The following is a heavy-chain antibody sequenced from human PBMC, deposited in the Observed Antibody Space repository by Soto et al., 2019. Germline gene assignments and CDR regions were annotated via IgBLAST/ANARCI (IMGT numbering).Heavy chain of an antibody. CDR2: TNPKTGGT. D-gene: IGHD2-2*01. CDR3: ARALGCSSTSCYFHFDH. J-gene: IGHJ4*02. CDR1: GYTFTDYH. V-gene: IGHV1-2*02. Sequence: QVQLVQSGAEVQKPGASVKVSCKASGYTFTDYHMHWVRQAPGQGLEWMGWTNPKTGGTDYARKFQGRVTMTWDTSISTAYMELSRLGSDDTAVYYCARALGCSSTSCYFHFDHWGQGTRVTVSS.